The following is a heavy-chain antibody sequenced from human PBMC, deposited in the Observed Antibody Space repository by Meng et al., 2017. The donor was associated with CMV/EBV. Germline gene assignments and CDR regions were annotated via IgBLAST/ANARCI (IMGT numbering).Heavy chain of an antibody. D-gene: IGHD6-6*01. CDR1: GGSISSYY. CDR3: ARAVGEYSSSSWHYFDY. V-gene: IGHV4-59*01. J-gene: IGHJ4*02. Sequence: SETLSLTCTVSGGSISSYYWSWIRQPPGKGLEWIGYIYYSGSTNYNPSLKSRVTISVDTSKIQFSLKLSSVTAADTAVYYCARAVGEYSSSSWHYFDYWGQGTLVTVSS. CDR2: IYYSGST.